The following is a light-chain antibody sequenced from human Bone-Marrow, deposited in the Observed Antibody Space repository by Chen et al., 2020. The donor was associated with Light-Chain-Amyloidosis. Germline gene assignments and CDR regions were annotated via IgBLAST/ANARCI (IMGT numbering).Light chain of an antibody. V-gene: IGKV1-5*03. CDR2: KAS. J-gene: IGKJ2*01. CDR3: QQYNSYSWT. Sequence: DIQMTQSPSTLSESVGDRVTITCRASQSISSWLDWYQQKPGKAPKLLIYKASSLESGVPSRFSGSGSGTEFTLTISSLQPDDFATYYCQQYNSYSWTFGQGTKLEIK. CDR1: QSISSW.